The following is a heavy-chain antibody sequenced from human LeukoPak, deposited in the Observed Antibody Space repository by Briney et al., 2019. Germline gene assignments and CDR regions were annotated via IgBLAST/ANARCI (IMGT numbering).Heavy chain of an antibody. J-gene: IGHJ5*02. D-gene: IGHD6-19*01. V-gene: IGHV6-1*01. CDR3: ARVGQWLVQNWFDP. Sequence: SQTLSLTCAISGDSVSSNSAAWNWIRQSPSRGLEWLGRTYYRSKWYNDYAVSVKSRITINPDTSKNQFSLQLNSVTPGDTAVYYCARVGQWLVQNWFDPWGQGTLVTVSS. CDR2: TYYRSKWYN. CDR1: GDSVSSNSAA.